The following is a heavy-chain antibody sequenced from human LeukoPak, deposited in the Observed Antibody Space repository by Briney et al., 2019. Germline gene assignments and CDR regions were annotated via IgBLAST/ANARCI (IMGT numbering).Heavy chain of an antibody. Sequence: SSETLSHTCNVSGGSINNYYWSWIRQPPGKGLEWLGYIFYSGSSNYNPSLKRRVTISVDTSKNQFYLKMTSVTAADTAVYYCARGFRGATRPRWFDPWGQGALVTVSS. D-gene: IGHD6-6*01. V-gene: IGHV4-59*01. CDR1: GGSINNYY. CDR2: IFYSGSS. J-gene: IGHJ5*02. CDR3: ARGFRGATRPRWFDP.